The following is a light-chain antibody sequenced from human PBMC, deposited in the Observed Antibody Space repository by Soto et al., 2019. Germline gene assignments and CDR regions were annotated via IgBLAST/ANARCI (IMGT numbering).Light chain of an antibody. CDR1: QSISKY. CDR2: GAS. J-gene: IGKJ2*01. CDR3: QQSYTTTPLT. V-gene: IGKV1-39*01. Sequence: DIQITQSPSSLSASVGDRVTITCRASQSISKYLNWYQQKPGKAPKLLIVGASRLQSGVPSRFSGSGSGTEFSLTISSLQPEDFATYSCQQSYTTTPLTFGQGTRLEIK.